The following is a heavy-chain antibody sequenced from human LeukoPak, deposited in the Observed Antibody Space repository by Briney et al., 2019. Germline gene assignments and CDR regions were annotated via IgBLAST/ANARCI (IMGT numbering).Heavy chain of an antibody. J-gene: IGHJ2*01. D-gene: IGHD1-26*01. V-gene: IGHV3-66*01. CDR3: ARTMNSGSPRPLDL. CDR1: EFSVGSNY. Sequence: GGSLRLSCAASEFSVGSNYMTWVRQAPGKGLEWVSLIYSGGSTYYADSVKGRFTISRDNSKNTLYLQMNSLRAEDTAVYYCARTMNSGSPRPLDLWGRGTLVTVSS. CDR2: IYSGGST.